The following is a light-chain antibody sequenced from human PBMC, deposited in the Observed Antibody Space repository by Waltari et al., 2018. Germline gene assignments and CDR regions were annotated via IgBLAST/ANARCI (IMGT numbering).Light chain of an antibody. CDR1: QSLVYSDGNIY. CDR3: MQTTHWPHN. J-gene: IGKJ2*01. CDR2: KVS. Sequence: DVVMTQSPLSLPVTLGQPASISCRSSQSLVYSDGNIYLNWFQQRPGQSPRRLIYKVSRRYSGVPDRFSGSGSGTDFTLRISRVEAEDVGLYFCMQTTHWPHNFGQGTKLEIK. V-gene: IGKV2-30*01.